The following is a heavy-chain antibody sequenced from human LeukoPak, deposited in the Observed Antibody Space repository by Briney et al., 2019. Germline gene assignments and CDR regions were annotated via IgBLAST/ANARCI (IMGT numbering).Heavy chain of an antibody. CDR3: AREGSSSWYFPRYYYYYYYMDV. D-gene: IGHD6-13*01. V-gene: IGHV3-7*01. J-gene: IGHJ6*03. Sequence: PGGSLRLSCAASGFTFSSYWMSWVRQAPGKGLEWVANIKQDGSEKYYVDSVKGRFTISRDNAKNSLYLQMNSLRVEDTAVYYCAREGSSSWYFPRYYYYYYYMDVWGKGTTVTVSS. CDR2: IKQDGSEK. CDR1: GFTFSSYW.